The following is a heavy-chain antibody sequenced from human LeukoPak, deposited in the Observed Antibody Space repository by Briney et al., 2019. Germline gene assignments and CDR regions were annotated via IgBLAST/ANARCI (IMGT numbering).Heavy chain of an antibody. V-gene: IGHV3-23*01. CDR1: GFTFSSYG. J-gene: IGHJ5*01. D-gene: IGHD2-15*01. Sequence: GGSLRLSCAASGFTFSSYGMHWVRQAPGKGLEWVSGISGSGGSTYYADSVKGRFTISRDNTKNTLYLQMNSLRAEDTAVYYCAKDRHAPGRYCDSWGQGTLVTVSS. CDR2: ISGSGGST. CDR3: AKDRHAPGRYCDS.